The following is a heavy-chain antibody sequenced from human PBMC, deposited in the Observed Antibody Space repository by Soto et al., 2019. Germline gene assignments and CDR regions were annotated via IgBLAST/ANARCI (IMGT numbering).Heavy chain of an antibody. CDR2: ISGSGGST. CDR3: AKDQIVVVIPPARGSFDI. Sequence: PGGSLRLSCAASGFTFSSYAMSWVRQAPGKGLEWVSAISGSGGSTYYADSVKGRFTISRDNSKNTLYLQMNSLRAEDTAVYYCAKDQIVVVIPPARGSFDIWGQGTMVTV. CDR1: GFTFSSYA. D-gene: IGHD2-21*01. V-gene: IGHV3-23*01. J-gene: IGHJ3*02.